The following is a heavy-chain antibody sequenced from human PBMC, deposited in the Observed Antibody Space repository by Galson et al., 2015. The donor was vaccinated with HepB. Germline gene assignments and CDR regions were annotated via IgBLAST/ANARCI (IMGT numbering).Heavy chain of an antibody. CDR2: ISANGGSR. CDR1: GFTFGSTA. D-gene: IGHD4-17*01. J-gene: IGHJ5*02. CDR3: AKGYGLFDL. V-gene: IGHV3-23*01. Sequence: SLRLSCAASGFTFGSTAMTWVRQAPGKGLEWVSGISANGGSRFYAESVKGRFTLSSDNSKNTQYFQMNSLRAEDTAVYYCAKGYGLFDLWGHGTLVTVSS.